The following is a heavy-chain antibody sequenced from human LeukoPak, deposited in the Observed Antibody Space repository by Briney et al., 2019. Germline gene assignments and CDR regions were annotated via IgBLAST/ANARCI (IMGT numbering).Heavy chain of an antibody. CDR1: GFTVSSNY. D-gene: IGHD3-10*01. CDR2: IYSGGST. V-gene: IGHV3-53*05. Sequence: GGSLRLSCAASGFTVSSNYMSWVRQAPGKGLECVSVIYSGGSTYYADSVKGRFTISRDNSKNTPYLQMNRLRAEYTALYYCAREPQRITMVRGVITGGWFDPWGQGTLVTVSS. CDR3: AREPQRITMVRGVITGGWFDP. J-gene: IGHJ5*02.